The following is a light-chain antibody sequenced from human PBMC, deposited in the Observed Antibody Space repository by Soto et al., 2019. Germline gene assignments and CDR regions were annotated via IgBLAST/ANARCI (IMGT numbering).Light chain of an antibody. V-gene: IGKV3-20*01. CDR3: QQYGSSTPWT. Sequence: EIVLTQSPGTLSLSPGERATLSCRASQSVRSSYLAWYQHKPGQAPRLLMYGTSSRATGIPDRFSGSGSGSDFTLTISRLEPEDFAVYYCQQYGSSTPWTLGQGTKVDIK. CDR2: GTS. CDR1: QSVRSSY. J-gene: IGKJ1*01.